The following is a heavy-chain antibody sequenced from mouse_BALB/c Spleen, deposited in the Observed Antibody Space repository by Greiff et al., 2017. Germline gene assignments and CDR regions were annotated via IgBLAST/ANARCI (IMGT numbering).Heavy chain of an antibody. CDR2: INSNGGST. Sequence: DVMLVESGGGLVKLGGSLKLSCAASGFTFSSYYMSWVRQTPEKRLELVAAINSNGGSTYYPDTVKGRFTISRDNAKNTLYLQMSSLKSEDTALYYCARQGSSGFAWFAYWGQGTLVTVSA. CDR1: GFTFSSYY. D-gene: IGHD3-1*01. CDR3: ARQGSSGFAWFAY. J-gene: IGHJ3*01. V-gene: IGHV5-6-2*01.